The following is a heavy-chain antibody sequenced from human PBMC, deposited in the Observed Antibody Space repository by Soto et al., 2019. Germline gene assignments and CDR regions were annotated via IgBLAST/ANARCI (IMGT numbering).Heavy chain of an antibody. CDR2: IYPSDSDT. J-gene: IGHJ4*02. CDR3: ARGGVSTRTFDY. V-gene: IGHV5-51*01. Sequence: PXEFLKISFKGSGYNFAGYWIAWVGQITGKGLELMGIIYPSDSDTRYRPSFQGQVTISADKSISSAYLQWSSLRASDTAMYYCARGGVSTRTFDYWGQGPPVTVSS. CDR1: GYNFAGYW. D-gene: IGHD3-3*01.